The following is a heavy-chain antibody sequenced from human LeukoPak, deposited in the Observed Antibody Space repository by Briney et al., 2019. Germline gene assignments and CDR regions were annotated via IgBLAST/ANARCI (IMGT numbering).Heavy chain of an antibody. J-gene: IGHJ6*03. CDR3: ARDYVLWFGESYYMDV. CDR2: IYTSGST. Sequence: PSETLSLTCTVSGGSISSYYWSWIRQPAVKGLEWIGRIYTSGSTNYNPSLKSRVTMSVDTSKNQFSLKLSSVTAADTAVYYCARDYVLWFGESYYMDVWGKGTTVTISS. V-gene: IGHV4-4*07. CDR1: GGSISSYY. D-gene: IGHD3-10*01.